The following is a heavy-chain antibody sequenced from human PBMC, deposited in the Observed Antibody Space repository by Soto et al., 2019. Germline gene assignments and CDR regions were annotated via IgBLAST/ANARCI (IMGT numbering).Heavy chain of an antibody. CDR1: GGTFNSFA. J-gene: IGHJ5*02. Sequence: QVQLVQSGAEVKKPGSSVKVSCKASGGTFNSFAISWVRQAPGQGLEWTGGIIPIFGTANYAQTFQGRVTITANESTSTAYRELSSLRSEDTAIYYCAGLRGDLKNWFDPWGQGTLVTVSS. CDR3: AGLRGDLKNWFDP. V-gene: IGHV1-69*12. CDR2: IIPIFGTA. D-gene: IGHD3-16*01.